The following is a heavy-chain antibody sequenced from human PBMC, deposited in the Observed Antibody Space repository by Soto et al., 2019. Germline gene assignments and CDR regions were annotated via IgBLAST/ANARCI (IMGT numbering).Heavy chain of an antibody. CDR3: AREWGDCGDRSCYLPFFDY. V-gene: IGHV4-30-4*01. CDR1: GDSISSAYYY. J-gene: IGHJ4*02. CDR2: IHYSGSA. D-gene: IGHD2-15*01. Sequence: SETLSLTXIVSGDSISSAYYYWSWIRQPPGKGLEWIGSIHYSGSAYYNPSLKSRVFISVDTSKNQFSLKLNSVTAADTAVYYCAREWGDCGDRSCYLPFFDYWGQGALVTVS.